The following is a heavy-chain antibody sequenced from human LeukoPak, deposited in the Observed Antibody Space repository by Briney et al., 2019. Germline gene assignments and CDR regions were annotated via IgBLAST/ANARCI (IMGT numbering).Heavy chain of an antibody. Sequence: PSETLSLTCTVSGGSINTYYWSWLRQPPGKGLEWIGYISDSGSPSYNSSLKSRVTISIDTSKNQFSLKLSSVTAADTAVYYCARHYCSGGSCYYDPWGQGTLVTVSS. D-gene: IGHD2-15*01. CDR3: ARHYCSGGSCYYDP. CDR1: GGSINTYY. J-gene: IGHJ5*02. V-gene: IGHV4-59*08. CDR2: ISDSGSP.